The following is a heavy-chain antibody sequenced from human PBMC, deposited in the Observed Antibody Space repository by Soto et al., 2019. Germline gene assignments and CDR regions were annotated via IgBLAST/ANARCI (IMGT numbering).Heavy chain of an antibody. CDR2: INSGGGT. V-gene: IGHV3-53*01. J-gene: IGHJ5*02. CDR1: GFTVSSDF. CDR3: ATHRGQA. Sequence: EVQLVESGGGLIQPGGSLRLSCAASGFTVSSDFMGWVRQAPGKGLEWVSLINSGGGTYYTDSVKGRFAISRDNSKNTLYLQMNSLRAEDTAMYYCATHRGQAWGQGTLVTVSS. D-gene: IGHD3-16*02.